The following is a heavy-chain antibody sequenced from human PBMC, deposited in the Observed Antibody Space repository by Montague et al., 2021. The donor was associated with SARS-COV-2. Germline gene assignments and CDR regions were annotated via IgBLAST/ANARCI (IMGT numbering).Heavy chain of an antibody. CDR3: ARHRNYGDHSLDNWFHP. CDR2: IYNSGTT. D-gene: IGHD4-17*01. V-gene: IGHV4-39*01. Sequence: SETLSLTCTVSGDSTSCPNCYWGWIRQPPGKGLDWIGTIYNSGTTYYNPPLKSRLTTSIDTSKNQFSLKLSSVTAADTAVYYCARHRNYGDHSLDNWFHPWGQGTLVTVSS. J-gene: IGHJ5*02. CDR1: GDSTSCPNCY.